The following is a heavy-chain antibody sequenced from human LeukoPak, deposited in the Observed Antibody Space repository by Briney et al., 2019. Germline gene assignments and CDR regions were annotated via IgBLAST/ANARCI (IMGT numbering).Heavy chain of an antibody. Sequence: GGSLRLSCTASGFPFGGYAMSWVRQAPGKGLEWVSSISGGSEDTYHADSVKGRFTISRDNSKNTLYLQMNSLRAEDTAVYYCAKARGSGSSSPGSYWGQGTLVTVSS. CDR2: ISGGSEDT. V-gene: IGHV3-23*01. D-gene: IGHD3-10*01. CDR3: AKARGSGSSSPGSY. J-gene: IGHJ4*02. CDR1: GFPFGGYA.